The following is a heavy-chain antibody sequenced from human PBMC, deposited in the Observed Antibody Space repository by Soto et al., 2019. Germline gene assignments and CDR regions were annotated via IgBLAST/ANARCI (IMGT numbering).Heavy chain of an antibody. Sequence: GESLKISCRGSGYSFTSYWIGWVRQMPGKGLEWMGIIYPSDSDTKYSPSFQGQVTISADKSINTAYLQWSSLKASDTAMYYCARPPYSGSYYYFDHWGQGTLVTVSS. CDR1: GYSFTSYW. CDR2: IYPSDSDT. V-gene: IGHV5-51*01. D-gene: IGHD1-26*01. J-gene: IGHJ4*02. CDR3: ARPPYSGSYYYFDH.